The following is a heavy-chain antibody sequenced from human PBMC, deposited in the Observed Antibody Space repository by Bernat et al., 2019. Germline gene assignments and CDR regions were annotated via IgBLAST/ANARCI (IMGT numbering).Heavy chain of an antibody. J-gene: IGHJ4*02. CDR2: ITSNGGST. CDR3: VNLVGASTSLVL. CDR1: GFTFSSYV. Sequence: EVQLVESGGGLVQPGESLRLSCLASGFTFSSYVMHWVRQAPGKGLEYVSAITSNGGSTFYADSVKGRFTISRDNSKNTLYLQMSSLRTEDTAVYYCVNLVGASTSLVLWGQGTLVTVSP. D-gene: IGHD1-26*01. V-gene: IGHV3-64D*06.